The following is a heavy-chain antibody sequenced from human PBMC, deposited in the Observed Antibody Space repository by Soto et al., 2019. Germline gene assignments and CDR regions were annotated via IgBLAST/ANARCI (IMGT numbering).Heavy chain of an antibody. D-gene: IGHD3-3*01. CDR3: ARWSYLDY. CDR1: GFSFGSYA. J-gene: IGHJ4*02. CDR2: ISGSDGKT. V-gene: IGHV3-23*01. Sequence: DVQLWESGGGLVQPGGSLRLSCVASGFSFGSYALTWVRHAPGKGLEWVSTISGSDGKTFYADAVKGRFSISRDISQSTLYLQMNSLRADDTAIYYCARWSYLDYWGQGTRVTVSS.